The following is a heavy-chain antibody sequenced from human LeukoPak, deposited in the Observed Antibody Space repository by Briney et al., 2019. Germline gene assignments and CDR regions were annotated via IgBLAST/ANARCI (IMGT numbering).Heavy chain of an antibody. J-gene: IGHJ4*02. CDR1: GFMFSSYS. CDR2: ISSSSSFI. V-gene: IGHV3-21*01. D-gene: IGHD3-10*01. CDR3: ARIYYSGSGSYFSDY. Sequence: PGGSLRLSCAASGFMFSSYSINWARQAPGKGLEWVSFISSSSSFIHYADSVKGRFTISRDNAKNSLYLQMNSLRAEDTAVYYCARIYYSGSGSYFSDYWGQGTLVTVSS.